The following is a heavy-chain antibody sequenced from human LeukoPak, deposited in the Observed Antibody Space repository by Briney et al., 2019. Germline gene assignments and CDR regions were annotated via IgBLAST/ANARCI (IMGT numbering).Heavy chain of an antibody. D-gene: IGHD2-8*01. CDR3: AKAGNGFGY. CDR2: IKQDGSEK. V-gene: IGHV3-7*01. J-gene: IGHJ4*02. CDR1: GFTFSDYF. Sequence: GGSLRLSCAASGFTFSDYFMSWIRQAPGKGLEWVANIKQDGSEKNYVDSVKGRFTISRDNAKSSLYLQMNSLRVEDTAVYYCAKAGNGFGYWGQGALVTVSS.